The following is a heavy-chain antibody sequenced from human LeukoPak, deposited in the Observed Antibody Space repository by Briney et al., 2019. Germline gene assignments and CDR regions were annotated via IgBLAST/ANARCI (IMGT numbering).Heavy chain of an antibody. Sequence: ASVKVSCKASGGTFSSYAISWVRQAPGQGLEWMGGIIPIFGTANYAQKLQGRVTMTTDTSTSTAYMELRSLRSDDTAVYYCARDTALAVTLDYWGQGTLVTVSS. CDR3: ARDTALAVTLDY. D-gene: IGHD4-17*01. J-gene: IGHJ4*02. CDR2: IIPIFGTA. CDR1: GGTFSSYA. V-gene: IGHV1-69*05.